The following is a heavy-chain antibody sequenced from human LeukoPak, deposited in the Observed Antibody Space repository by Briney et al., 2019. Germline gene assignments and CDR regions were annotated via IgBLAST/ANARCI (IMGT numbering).Heavy chain of an antibody. Sequence: GGSLRLSCAASGFTFSSYAMSWVRQAPGKGLEWVSAISGSGGSTYYADSVKGRFTISRDNSKNTLYLQMNSLRAEDTAVYYCEPHFYDGSGYYYYDYWGQGTLVTVSS. D-gene: IGHD3-22*01. J-gene: IGHJ4*02. CDR3: EPHFYDGSGYYYYDY. CDR1: GFTFSSYA. CDR2: ISGSGGST. V-gene: IGHV3-23*01.